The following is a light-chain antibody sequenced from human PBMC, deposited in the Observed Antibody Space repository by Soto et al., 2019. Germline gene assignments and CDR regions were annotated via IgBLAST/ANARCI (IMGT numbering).Light chain of an antibody. CDR2: DAS. CDR1: QSVSSH. V-gene: IGKV3-11*01. CDR3: QQYGNSPVT. Sequence: EIVLTQSPATLSLSPGERATLSCRASQSVSSHLAWYQQIPGQAPRLLIYDASNRATGIPARFSGSGSGTDFTLTISSLEPEDFAVYYCQQYGNSPVTFGPGTTVDVK. J-gene: IGKJ3*01.